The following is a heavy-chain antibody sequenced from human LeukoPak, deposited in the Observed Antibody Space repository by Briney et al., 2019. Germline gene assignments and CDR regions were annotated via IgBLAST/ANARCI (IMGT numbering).Heavy chain of an antibody. CDR1: GGSISNYY. Sequence: PSETLSLTCTVSGGSISNYYWSWIRQPPGKGLEWIGYIYYSGSTNYNPSLKSRVTISVDTSKNQFSLKLSSVTAADTVVYYCARVDYGSGSYRFDPWGQGTLVTVSS. J-gene: IGHJ5*02. D-gene: IGHD3-10*01. CDR2: IYYSGST. V-gene: IGHV4-59*01. CDR3: ARVDYGSGSYRFDP.